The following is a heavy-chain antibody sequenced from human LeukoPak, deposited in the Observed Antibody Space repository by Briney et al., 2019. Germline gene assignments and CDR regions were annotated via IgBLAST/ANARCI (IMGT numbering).Heavy chain of an antibody. J-gene: IGHJ6*02. CDR1: GGSISSSSYY. V-gene: IGHV4-39*01. Sequence: SETLSLTCTVSGGSISSSSYYWGWIRQPRGKGLEWIGSIYYSGSTYDNPSLKSRVTISVDTSKNQFSLKLSSVTAADTAIYYRARHLYCSSTSCLYYYYGMDVWGQGTTVTVSS. CDR3: ARHLYCSSTSCLYYYYGMDV. CDR2: IYYSGST. D-gene: IGHD2-2*01.